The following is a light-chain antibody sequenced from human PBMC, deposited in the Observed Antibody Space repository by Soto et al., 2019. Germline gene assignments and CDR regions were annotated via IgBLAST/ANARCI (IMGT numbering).Light chain of an antibody. CDR2: GNS. Sequence: QSVLTQPPSVSGAPGQRVTISCTGSSSNIGAGYDVHWYQQLPGTAPKLLIYGNSNRPSGVPXRXSGSKSGTSASLAITGXXAEDEAXXYCQSYDSSLSALFGGGTKLTVL. CDR1: SSNIGAGYD. V-gene: IGLV1-40*01. J-gene: IGLJ3*02. CDR3: QSYDSSLSAL.